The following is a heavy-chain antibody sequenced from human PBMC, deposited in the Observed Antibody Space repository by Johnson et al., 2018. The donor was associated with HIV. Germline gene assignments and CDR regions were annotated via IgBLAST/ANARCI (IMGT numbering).Heavy chain of an antibody. Sequence: EVQLVESGGGLVKPGGSLRLSCAASGFTVSSNYMIWVRQAPGKGLEWVSIIYSDGSTYFADPVKGRFPISRDNSKNTLFLQMNSLRVEDTAVYYCARLKNGAFDIWGQGTMVTVSS. CDR2: IYSDGST. CDR1: GFTVSSNY. J-gene: IGHJ3*02. V-gene: IGHV3-53*01. CDR3: ARLKNGAFDI. D-gene: IGHD2-8*01.